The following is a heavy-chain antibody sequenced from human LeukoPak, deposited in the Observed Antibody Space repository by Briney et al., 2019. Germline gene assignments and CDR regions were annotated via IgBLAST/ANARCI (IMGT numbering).Heavy chain of an antibody. CDR3: ARDQRITMIGFDY. Sequence: GGSLRLSCAASGFTFSSCAMHWVRQAPGKGLEWVAVISYDGSNKYYADSVKGRFTISRDNSKNTLYLQMNSLRTEDTAVYYCARDQRITMIGFDYWGQGTLVTVSS. CDR2: ISYDGSNK. D-gene: IGHD3-22*01. CDR1: GFTFSSCA. V-gene: IGHV3-30*04. J-gene: IGHJ4*02.